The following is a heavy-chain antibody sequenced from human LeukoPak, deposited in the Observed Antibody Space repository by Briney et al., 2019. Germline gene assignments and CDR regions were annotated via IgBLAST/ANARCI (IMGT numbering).Heavy chain of an antibody. CDR3: AKRGVVIRVILVGFHKEAYYFDS. Sequence: GGSLRLSCAVSGITLSNYGMSWVRQAPGKGLEWVAGIRDSGRRTNYADSVKGRFTISRDNPKNTLYLQMNSLRAEDTAVYFCAKRGVVIRVILVGFHKEAYYFDSWGQGALVTVSS. CDR1: GITLSNYG. D-gene: IGHD3-22*01. CDR2: IRDSGRRT. J-gene: IGHJ4*02. V-gene: IGHV3-23*01.